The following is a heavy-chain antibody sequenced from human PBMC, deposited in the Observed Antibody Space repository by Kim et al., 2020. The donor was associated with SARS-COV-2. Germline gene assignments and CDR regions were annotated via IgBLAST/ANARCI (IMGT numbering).Heavy chain of an antibody. CDR2: ISSSSSTI. D-gene: IGHD6-19*01. V-gene: IGHV3-48*04. CDR3: ARGPRVAVAGSFDY. Sequence: GGSLRLSCAASGFTFSSYSMNWVRQAPGKGLEWVSYISSSSSTIYYADSVKGRFTISRDNAKNSLYLQMNSLRAEDTAVYYCARGPRVAVAGSFDYWGQEPWSPSPQ. CDR1: GFTFSSYS. J-gene: IGHJ4*01.